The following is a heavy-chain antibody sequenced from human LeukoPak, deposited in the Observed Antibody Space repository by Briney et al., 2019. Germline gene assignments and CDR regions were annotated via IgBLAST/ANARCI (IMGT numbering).Heavy chain of an antibody. CDR3: AKYFAGSGYAFDI. V-gene: IGHV3-21*04. CDR2: ISSSSSYI. D-gene: IGHD2/OR15-2a*01. J-gene: IGHJ3*02. CDR1: GFTFSSYS. Sequence: GGSLRLSCAASGFTFSSYSMNWVRQAPGKGLEWVSSISSSSSYIYYADSVKGRFTISRDNAKNSLYLQMNSLRAEDTAVYYCAKYFAGSGYAFDIWGQGTMVTVSS.